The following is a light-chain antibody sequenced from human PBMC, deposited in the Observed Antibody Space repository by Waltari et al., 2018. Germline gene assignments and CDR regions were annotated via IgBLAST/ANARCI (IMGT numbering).Light chain of an antibody. J-gene: IGLJ2*01. CDR1: SSDIGSYNL. CDR3: CSYAGFSTVV. V-gene: IGLV2-23*02. Sequence: QSALTQPASVSGSPGQSITISCTGTSSDIGSYNLVSWYQQHPGNAPKLMIYDVPKRPPGISRRFSGSKSGITASLTISGLQAEDEADYYCCSYAGFSTVVFGGGTKLTVL. CDR2: DVP.